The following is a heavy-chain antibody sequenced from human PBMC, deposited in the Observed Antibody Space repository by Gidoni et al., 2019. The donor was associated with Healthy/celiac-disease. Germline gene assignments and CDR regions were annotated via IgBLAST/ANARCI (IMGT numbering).Heavy chain of an antibody. CDR2: IWYDGSNK. Sequence: QVQLVESGGGVVQPGRSLRLSCAASGFTFSSYGMHWVRQAPGKGLEWVAVIWYDGSNKYYADSVKGRFTISRDNSKNTLYLQMNSLRAEDTAVYYCARGPLSGYDHGDFDYWGQGTLVTVSS. CDR1: GFTFSSYG. CDR3: ARGPLSGYDHGDFDY. D-gene: IGHD5-12*01. J-gene: IGHJ4*02. V-gene: IGHV3-33*01.